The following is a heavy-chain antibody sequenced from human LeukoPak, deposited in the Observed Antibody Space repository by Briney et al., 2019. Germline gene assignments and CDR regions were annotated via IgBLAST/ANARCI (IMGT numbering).Heavy chain of an antibody. CDR3: ARDNY. Sequence: GGSLRLSCAASGFTFSSYAMHWVRQAPGKGLEWVAVISYDGSNKYYADSVKGRFTISRDNSKNTLYLQMNSLRAEDTAVYYCARDNYWGQGTLVTVSS. CDR2: ISYDGSNK. J-gene: IGHJ4*02. V-gene: IGHV3-30*04. CDR1: GFTFSSYA.